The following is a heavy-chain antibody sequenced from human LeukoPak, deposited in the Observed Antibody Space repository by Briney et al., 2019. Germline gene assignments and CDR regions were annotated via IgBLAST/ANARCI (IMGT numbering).Heavy chain of an antibody. D-gene: IGHD5-24*01. Sequence: SETLSLTCTVSGGSISSYYWSWIRQPPGKGLEWIGYIYYSGSTNYNPSLKSRVTISVDTSKNQFSLKLSSVTAADTAVYYCAREMATIMDAFDIWGQGTMVTVSS. J-gene: IGHJ3*02. CDR1: GGSISSYY. V-gene: IGHV4-59*01. CDR3: AREMATIMDAFDI. CDR2: IYYSGST.